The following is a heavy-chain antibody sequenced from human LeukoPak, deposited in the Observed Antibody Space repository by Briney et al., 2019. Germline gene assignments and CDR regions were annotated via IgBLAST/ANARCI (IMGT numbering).Heavy chain of an antibody. J-gene: IGHJ5*02. CDR1: GGSVNSYY. V-gene: IGHV4-4*07. Sequence: SETLSLTCTVSGGSVNSYYWNWIRQPAGKGLEWIGRIFSSGNTIYNPSLQSRVTMSVDTSKNQFSLRLNSVTAADTAVYYCARSPHRLIGHWFDPWGQGTLVTVSS. D-gene: IGHD3-16*01. CDR2: IFSSGNT. CDR3: ARSPHRLIGHWFDP.